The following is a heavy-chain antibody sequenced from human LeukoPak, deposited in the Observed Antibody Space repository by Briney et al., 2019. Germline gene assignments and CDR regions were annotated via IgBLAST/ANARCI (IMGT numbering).Heavy chain of an antibody. D-gene: IGHD4-23*01. CDR1: GGSISSYC. Sequence: PSETLSLTCTVSGGSISSYCWSWIRQPPGKGLERIGFIYYNGSTNYNPSLKSRVIISLNTSKNQFSLKLNSVTAADTAVYYCARADYGGNTWYFDLWGRGTLATVSS. CDR3: ARADYGGNTWYFDL. J-gene: IGHJ2*01. V-gene: IGHV4-59*01. CDR2: IYYNGST.